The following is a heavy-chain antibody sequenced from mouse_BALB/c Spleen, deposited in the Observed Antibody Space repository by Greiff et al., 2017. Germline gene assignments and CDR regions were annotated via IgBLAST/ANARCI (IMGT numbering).Heavy chain of an antibody. CDR2: ISYSGST. CDR1: GYSITSDYA. Sequence: DVQLQESGPGLVKPSQSLSLTCTVTGYSITSDYAWNWIRQFPGNQLEWMGYISYSGSTSYNPSLKSRISITRDTSKNQFFLQLNSVTTEDTATYYCARGYRYAMDYWGQGTSVTVSS. CDR3: ARGYRYAMDY. J-gene: IGHJ4*01. V-gene: IGHV3-2*02. D-gene: IGHD2-14*01.